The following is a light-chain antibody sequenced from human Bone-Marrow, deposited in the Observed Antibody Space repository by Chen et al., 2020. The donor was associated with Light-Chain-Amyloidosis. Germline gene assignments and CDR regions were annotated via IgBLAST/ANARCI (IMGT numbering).Light chain of an antibody. J-gene: IGLJ2*01. V-gene: IGLV3-25*03. CDR2: RDT. Sequence: SYELTQPPSVSVSPGQTARITCSGDDLPTKYAYWYQQKPGQAPVLVIHRDTERPSGISERFSGDSAGTTATLTIRGVRAEDEADYHGQSADSSGTYEVIFGGGTKLTVL. CDR1: DLPTKY. CDR3: QSADSSGTYEVI.